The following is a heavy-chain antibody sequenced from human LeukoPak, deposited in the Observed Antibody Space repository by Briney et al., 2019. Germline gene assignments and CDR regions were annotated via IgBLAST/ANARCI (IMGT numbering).Heavy chain of an antibody. J-gene: IGHJ4*02. CDR1: GGSFSGYY. Sequence: PSETLSLTCAVYGGSFSGYYWSWIRQPPGKGLEWIGEINHSGSTNYNPSLNSQVTISVDTSKTQFSLKLRSVTPAATAVYYCARGPPALGDYWGQGTLVTVSS. CDR3: ARGPPALGDY. CDR2: INHSGST. V-gene: IGHV4-34*01.